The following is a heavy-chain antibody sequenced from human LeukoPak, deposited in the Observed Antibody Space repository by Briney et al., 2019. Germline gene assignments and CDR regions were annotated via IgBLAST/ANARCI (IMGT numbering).Heavy chain of an antibody. CDR2: ISGSGRTI. V-gene: IGHV3-23*01. J-gene: IGHJ4*02. D-gene: IGHD5-18*01. Sequence: GGSLRLSCAASGFILNNHAMTWVRQAPGKGLQWISVISGSGRTIEYEDSVKGRFTISRDNSKNTVSLQMNNLRVEDTAIYYCAKNVMVKRYIDYWGPRNSVTVSS. CDR1: GFILNNHA. CDR3: AKNVMVKRYIDY.